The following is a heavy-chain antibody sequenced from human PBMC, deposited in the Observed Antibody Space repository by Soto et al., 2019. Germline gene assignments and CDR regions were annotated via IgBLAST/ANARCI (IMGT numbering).Heavy chain of an antibody. CDR3: ARDGDPQSGVGSRALGGGGFDP. D-gene: IGHD2-21*01. CDR1: GGTFGNSA. CDR2: FVPMCGTA. J-gene: IGHJ5*02. V-gene: IGHV1-69*12. Sequence: QVQLFQSGAEVKKPGSSVNVSCKTSGGTFGNSAVTWVRQAPGQGLEWLGGFVPMCGTANSAQRFQGRVTITADESTAPGYRELSSLEPSNRVVYYGARDGDPQSGVGSRALGGGGFDPWGQGTVVTVSS.